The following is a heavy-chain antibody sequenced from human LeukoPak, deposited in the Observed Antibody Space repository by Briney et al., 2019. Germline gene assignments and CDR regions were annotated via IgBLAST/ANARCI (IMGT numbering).Heavy chain of an antibody. V-gene: IGHV6-1*01. J-gene: IGHJ5*02. D-gene: IGHD6-19*01. Sequence: SQTLSLTCAISGDNVSSNSAAWNWIRQSPSTGLEWLGRTYYRSKWYNDYAVSVKSRITINPDTAKNQFSLQLNSVTPEDTAVYYCARGGSSGWYGPHTTENWFDPWGQGTLVTVSS. CDR1: GDNVSSNSAA. CDR2: TYYRSKWYN. CDR3: ARGGSSGWYGPHTTENWFDP.